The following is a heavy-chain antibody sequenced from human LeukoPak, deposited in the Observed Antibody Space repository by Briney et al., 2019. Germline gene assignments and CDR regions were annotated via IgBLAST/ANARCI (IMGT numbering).Heavy chain of an antibody. CDR1: GGSFSGYY. J-gene: IGHJ4*02. D-gene: IGHD2-15*01. Sequence: SETLSLTCAVYGGSFSGYYWSWIRQPPGKGLEWIGEINHSGSTNYNSSLKSRVTMSLDTSKSQFSLRLSSVTAADTAVYFCARHPFATPFDYWGPGTLVTVSS. CDR3: ARHPFATPFDY. CDR2: INHSGST. V-gene: IGHV4-34*01.